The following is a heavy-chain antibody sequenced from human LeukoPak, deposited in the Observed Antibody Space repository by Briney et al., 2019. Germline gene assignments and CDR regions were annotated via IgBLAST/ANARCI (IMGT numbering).Heavy chain of an antibody. CDR2: INHSGST. V-gene: IGHV4-34*01. J-gene: IGHJ4*02. CDR3: ARLVAATGGFDY. Sequence: PSETLSLTCAVYGGSFSGYYWSWIRQPPGKGLEWIGEINHSGSTNYNPSLKSRVTISVDTSKNQFSLKLSSVTAADTAVYYCARLVAATGGFDYWGQGTLVTVSS. CDR1: GGSFSGYY. D-gene: IGHD2-15*01.